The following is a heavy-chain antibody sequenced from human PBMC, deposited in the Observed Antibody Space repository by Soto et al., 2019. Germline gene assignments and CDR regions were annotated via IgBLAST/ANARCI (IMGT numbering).Heavy chain of an antibody. V-gene: IGHV4-34*01. D-gene: IGHD2-21*02. CDR2: INHSGST. CDR1: GGSFSGYY. Sequence: SETLSLTCAVYGGSFSGYYWSWIRQPPGKGLEWIGEINHSGSTNYNPSLKSRVTISVDTSKNQFSLKLSSVTAADTAVYYCAREEVTAVLSPYYFDYWGQGTLVTVSS. J-gene: IGHJ4*02. CDR3: AREEVTAVLSPYYFDY.